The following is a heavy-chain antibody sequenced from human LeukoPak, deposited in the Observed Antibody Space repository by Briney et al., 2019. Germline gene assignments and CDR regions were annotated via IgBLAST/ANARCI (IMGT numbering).Heavy chain of an antibody. CDR3: AKDRSSTTSCSNY. V-gene: IGHV3-23*01. J-gene: IGHJ4*02. Sequence: PGGSLRLSCAAPGFKFSNYAMTWVRQAPGKGLEWVSAVTGSSSNTYYADSVKGRFTISRDNSKNMLYLEINSLRVEDTAIYYCAKDRSSTTSCSNYWGRGTLVTVSS. CDR1: GFKFSNYA. D-gene: IGHD2-2*01. CDR2: VTGSSSNT.